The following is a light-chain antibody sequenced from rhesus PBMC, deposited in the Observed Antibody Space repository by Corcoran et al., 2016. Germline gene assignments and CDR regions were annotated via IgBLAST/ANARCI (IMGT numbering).Light chain of an antibody. J-gene: IGKJ2*01. CDR3: MQTFQPPYS. V-gene: IGKV2-78*01. Sequence: DIMLTQIPLSLPVTPGEPVPISCRPSQSLLDSYGYTHLHWYLQMPGQSPHLRIYLGSKRASRVPDRFSGSGSAKDFTLKISRVEAEDVGVYYCMQTFQPPYSFGQGTKVEIK. CDR2: LGS. CDR1: QSLLDSYGYTH.